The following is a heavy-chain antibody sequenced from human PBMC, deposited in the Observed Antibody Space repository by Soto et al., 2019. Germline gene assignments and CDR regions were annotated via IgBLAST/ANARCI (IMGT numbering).Heavy chain of an antibody. J-gene: IGHJ4*02. V-gene: IGHV1-69*01. D-gene: IGHD3-10*01. CDR2: IIPIFGTT. CDR3: ARVSLRGHLLGNFDY. Sequence: QVQLVQSGAEVKKPGSSVKVSCKASGGTFNTHTISWVRQAPGQGLEWMGGIIPIFGTTNYAQNFQGRVTITADESTSTAYMALSSLISEDTAVYYCARVSLRGHLLGNFDYWGQGTLVTVSS. CDR1: GGTFNTHT.